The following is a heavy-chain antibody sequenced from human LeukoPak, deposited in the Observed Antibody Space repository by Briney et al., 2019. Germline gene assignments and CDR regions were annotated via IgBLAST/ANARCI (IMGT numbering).Heavy chain of an antibody. CDR1: GFTFSSYT. D-gene: IGHD3-9*01. Sequence: PGGSLGLSCAASGFTFSSYTIHWVRQAPGKGLEWVSSISSSGTCVYYADSVKGRFTISRDNAKNSLSLQMNSLRADDAAVYYCARASSKQLAGYLPDGFDIWGQGTMVTVSS. CDR3: ARASSKQLAGYLPDGFDI. CDR2: ISSSGTCV. V-gene: IGHV3-21*01. J-gene: IGHJ3*02.